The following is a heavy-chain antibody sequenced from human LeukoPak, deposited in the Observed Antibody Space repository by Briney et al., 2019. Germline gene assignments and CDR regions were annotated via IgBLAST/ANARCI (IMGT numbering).Heavy chain of an antibody. CDR2: IKQDGSEK. V-gene: IGHV3-7*01. Sequence: GGSLRLSCVASGFTFSTFAMNWVRQAPGKGLEWVANIKQDGSEKYYVDSVKGRFTISRDNAKNSLFLQMNSLRAEDTAVYYCAIQKADLITMIRGVIAYWGQGTLVTVSS. D-gene: IGHD3-10*01. CDR3: AIQKADLITMIRGVIAY. CDR1: GFTFSTFA. J-gene: IGHJ4*02.